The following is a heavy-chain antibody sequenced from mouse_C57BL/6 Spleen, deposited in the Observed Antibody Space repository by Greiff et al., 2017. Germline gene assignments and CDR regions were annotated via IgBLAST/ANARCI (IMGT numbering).Heavy chain of an antibody. D-gene: IGHD2-14*01. J-gene: IGHJ4*01. CDR2: IDPSDSYT. CDR1: GYTFTSYW. Sequence: QVQLQQPGAELVRPGTSVKLSCKASGYTFTSYWMHWVKQRPGQGLEWIGVIDPSDSYTNYNQKFKGKATLTVDTSSSTAYMQLSSLTSEDAAVYYCAIGGGEDWGQGTSVTVAS. V-gene: IGHV1-59*01. CDR3: AIGGGED.